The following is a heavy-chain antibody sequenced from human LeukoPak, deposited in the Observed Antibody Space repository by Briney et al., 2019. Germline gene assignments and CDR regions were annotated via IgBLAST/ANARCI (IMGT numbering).Heavy chain of an antibody. J-gene: IGHJ3*02. CDR2: IYYSGST. CDR1: GGSISSYY. CDR3: ARAYSSSWYMRVGNDAFDI. D-gene: IGHD6-13*01. V-gene: IGHV4-59*01. Sequence: PSETLSLTCTVSGGSISSYYWSWIRQPPGKGLEWIGYIYYSGSTSYNPSLKSRVTISVDTSKNQFSLKLSSVTAADTAVYYCARAYSSSWYMRVGNDAFDIWGQGTMVTVSS.